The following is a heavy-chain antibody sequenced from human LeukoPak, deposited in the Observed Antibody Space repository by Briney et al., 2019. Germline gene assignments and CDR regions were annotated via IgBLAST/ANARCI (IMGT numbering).Heavy chain of an antibody. J-gene: IGHJ4*02. V-gene: IGHV3-7*01. Sequence: PGGSLRLSCAASGFTFSSYWMTWVRQAPGKGLEGVANTKRDGREKYYMDSVKGRFTIFRDNAKNSLYLQKNSLRGEDTAVHYCARVLDSSSSRYQAFPYWGQGTLVTVSS. CDR1: GFTFSSYW. CDR2: TKRDGREK. D-gene: IGHD2-15*01. CDR3: ARVLDSSSSRYQAFPY.